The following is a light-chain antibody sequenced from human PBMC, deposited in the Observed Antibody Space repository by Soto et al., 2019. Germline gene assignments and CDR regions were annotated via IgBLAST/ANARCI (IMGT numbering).Light chain of an antibody. CDR1: QDINTF. CDR3: QQFHTLPLT. J-gene: IGKJ4*01. Sequence: DIQMTQSPSSLSPSVGDSVTITCQASQDINTFLNWFQQKPGQAPKLLIYDAAYLQTGVPSRFSGSGSGTDFSFTISNLQPEDVATYYCQQFHTLPLTFGGGTKVEI. V-gene: IGKV1-33*01. CDR2: DAA.